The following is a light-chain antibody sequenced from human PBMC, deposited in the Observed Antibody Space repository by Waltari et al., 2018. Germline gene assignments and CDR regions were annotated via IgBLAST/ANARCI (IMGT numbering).Light chain of an antibody. V-gene: IGKV1-39*01. CDR2: AAS. CDR3: QQSYNTPT. J-gene: IGKJ3*01. CDR1: QSISNS. Sequence: DIQMTQSPSSLSASVGDSVTITCRASQSISNSLNWYQQKQGKAPKLLIYAASTLQIGAPSRFSGSGSGTDFTLTISSLQPEDFATYYCQQSYNTPTLGPGTKVEI.